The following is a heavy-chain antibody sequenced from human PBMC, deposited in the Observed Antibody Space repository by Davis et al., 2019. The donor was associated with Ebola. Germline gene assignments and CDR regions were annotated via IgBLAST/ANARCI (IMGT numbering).Heavy chain of an antibody. CDR2: IRSTGGST. CDR1: GFLFDTYA. J-gene: IGHJ6*02. CDR3: GRNPRGPTSGMWDYYIMDV. Sequence: GESLKISCVDSGFLFDTYAMSWGRQAPGKGLEWVSAIRSTGGSTYFANSVRGRFTISRDTSKNTLYLQMNSLRAEDTAVYYCGRNPRGPTSGMWDYYIMDVWGQGTTATVS. D-gene: IGHD6-13*01. V-gene: IGHV3-23*01.